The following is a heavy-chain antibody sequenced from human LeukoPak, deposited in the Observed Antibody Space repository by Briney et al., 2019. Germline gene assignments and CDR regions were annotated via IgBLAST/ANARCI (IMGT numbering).Heavy chain of an antibody. V-gene: IGHV3-23*01. Sequence: GGSLRLSCAASGFTFSSYAMSWVRQAPGKGLEWVSAISGSGGSTYYADSGKGRFTISRDNSKNTLYLQMNSLRAEDTAVYYCAKDRHYSSSWKWWVYWGQGTLVTVSS. CDR2: ISGSGGST. J-gene: IGHJ4*02. D-gene: IGHD6-13*01. CDR1: GFTFSSYA. CDR3: AKDRHYSSSWKWWVY.